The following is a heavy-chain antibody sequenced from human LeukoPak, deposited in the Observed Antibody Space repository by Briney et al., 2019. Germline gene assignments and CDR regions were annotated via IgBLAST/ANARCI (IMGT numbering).Heavy chain of an antibody. CDR2: INPSGGST. CDR1: GYTFTSYY. CDR3: AREQQVQAGILY. D-gene: IGHD1-1*01. V-gene: IGHV1-46*01. Sequence: ASVKVSCKASGYTFTSYYMHWVRHAPGQGLEWMGIINPSGGSTSYAQKFQGRVTMTRDMSTSTVYMELSSLRSEDTAVYYCAREQQVQAGILYWGQGTLVTVSS. J-gene: IGHJ4*02.